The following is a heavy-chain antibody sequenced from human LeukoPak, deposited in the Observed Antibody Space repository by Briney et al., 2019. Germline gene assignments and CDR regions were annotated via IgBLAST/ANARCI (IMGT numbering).Heavy chain of an antibody. CDR1: GGSISSSNYH. CDR3: ASGSYYFDY. J-gene: IGHJ4*02. D-gene: IGHD1-26*01. V-gene: IGHV4-61*05. CDR2: IYYSGST. Sequence: SETLSLTCTVSGGSISSSNYHWGWIRQPPGKGLEWIGYIYYSGSTKNNPSLKSRVTISVDTSKNQFSLKLSSVTAADTAVYYCASGSYYFDYWGQGTLVTVSS.